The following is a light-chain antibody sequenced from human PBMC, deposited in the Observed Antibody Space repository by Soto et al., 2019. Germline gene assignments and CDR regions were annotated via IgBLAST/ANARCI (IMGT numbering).Light chain of an antibody. CDR1: QSISAW. CDR2: MAS. Sequence: DIQMTQSPSTLSASVGDSVSINCRASQSISAWLAWYQQKPGKAPRLLIYMASTLEIGVPSRFSGSGSGTEFTLTISSLQPDDFATYYCQHYNSYSEAFGQGTKVDIK. V-gene: IGKV1-5*03. CDR3: QHYNSYSEA. J-gene: IGKJ1*01.